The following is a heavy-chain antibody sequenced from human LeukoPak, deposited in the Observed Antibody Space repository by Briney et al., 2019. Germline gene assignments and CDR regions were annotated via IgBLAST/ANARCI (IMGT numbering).Heavy chain of an antibody. J-gene: IGHJ4*02. CDR2: VSSSGGST. V-gene: IGHV3-23*01. CDR3: AKDPLGATPYYFDY. Sequence: GGSLRLSCAASGFTFSKFAMSWVRQAPGKGLEWVSGVSSSGGSTYYADSVKGRFTISRDNSKNTLYLQMNSLRAEDTAVYYCAKDPLGATPYYFDYWGQGTLVTVSS. D-gene: IGHD1-26*01. CDR1: GFTFSKFA.